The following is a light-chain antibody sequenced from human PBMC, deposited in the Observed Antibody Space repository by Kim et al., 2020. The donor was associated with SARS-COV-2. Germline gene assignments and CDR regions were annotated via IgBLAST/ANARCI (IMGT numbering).Light chain of an antibody. J-gene: IGLJ2*01. CDR2: GKN. CDR3: NSRDSSGNFVV. CDR1: SSRSYY. Sequence: ALGQTVRITCQGDSSRSYYASWYQQKPGQAPVLVIYGKNNRPSGIPDRFSGSSSGNTASLTITGAQAEDEADYYCNSRDSSGNFVVFGGGTQLTVL. V-gene: IGLV3-19*01.